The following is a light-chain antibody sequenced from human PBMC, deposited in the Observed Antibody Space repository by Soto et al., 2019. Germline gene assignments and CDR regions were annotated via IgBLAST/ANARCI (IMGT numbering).Light chain of an antibody. CDR3: QQSYSIPRP. V-gene: IGKV1-39*01. CDR1: QYITNY. J-gene: IGKJ1*01. Sequence: QMTQSPSSLSPSLTDSISITCLASQYITNYLNWFQQNPGKSPKLMIYGAVRLQSGVQSSFTGSGSGTAFTLTISSLQPEDSATYYCQQSYSIPRPFGQGTKVDIK. CDR2: GAV.